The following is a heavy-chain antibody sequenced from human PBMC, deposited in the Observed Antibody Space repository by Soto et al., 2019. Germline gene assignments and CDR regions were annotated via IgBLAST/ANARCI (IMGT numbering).Heavy chain of an antibody. CDR3: ARGGSRSSYFWAY. J-gene: IGHJ4*02. CDR1: GFTFSDLW. V-gene: IGHV3-7*05. Sequence: GGSLRLSCAASGFTFSDLWMTWARQAPGKGLEWVANINQDESERYYIDSVRGRFTISRDNAKNSLYLEMNNLRAEDTAVYFCARGGSRSSYFWAYWGPGTLVTVSS. CDR2: INQDESER. D-gene: IGHD5-12*01.